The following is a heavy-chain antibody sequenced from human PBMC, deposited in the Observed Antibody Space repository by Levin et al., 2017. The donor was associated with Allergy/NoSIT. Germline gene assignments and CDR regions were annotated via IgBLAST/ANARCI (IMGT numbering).Heavy chain of an antibody. CDR1: GYTFTTSG. CDR3: ARGSSRGWTENGEFSDY. CDR2: ISAYNGNT. Sequence: ASVKVSCKASGYTFTTSGISWVRQAPGQGLEWMGWISAYNGNTNYAEKFQGRLTMTTDTSTSTAYMDLRSLRSDDTAVYYCARGSSRGWTENGEFSDYWGQGTLVTVSS. V-gene: IGHV1-18*01. J-gene: IGHJ4*02. D-gene: IGHD6-19*01.